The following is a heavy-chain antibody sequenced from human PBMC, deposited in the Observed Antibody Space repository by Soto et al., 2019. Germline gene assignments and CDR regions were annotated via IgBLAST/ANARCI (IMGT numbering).Heavy chain of an antibody. Sequence: SDPLIHTCAVPYGTIHSVRFPGNWLRHPRGKGLAGLGYIYHSGSTYYNPSLKSRVTISVDRSKNQFSLKLSSVTAADTAVYYCARLNGYCISSSCHGHYAMDVWGQGTTVT. D-gene: IGHD2-2*01. V-gene: IGHV4-30-2*01. CDR1: YGTIHSVRFP. CDR3: ARLNGYCISSSCHGHYAMDV. J-gene: IGHJ6*02. CDR2: IYHSGST.